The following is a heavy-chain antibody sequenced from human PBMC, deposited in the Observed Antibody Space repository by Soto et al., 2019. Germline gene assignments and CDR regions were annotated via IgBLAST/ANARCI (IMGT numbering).Heavy chain of an antibody. Sequence: SVKVYCKADGGAFNGFGVRWGRQAPGQGLEWVGGIIPVFGTINYAQKFRGRVTITADASTSTSYMELSSLRSDDTAVYYCAIENWGPGGHYFGYWGQGTLGTVSS. CDR3: AIENWGPGGHYFGY. D-gene: IGHD7-27*01. CDR1: GGAFNGFG. V-gene: IGHV1-69*13. J-gene: IGHJ4*02. CDR2: IIPVFGTI.